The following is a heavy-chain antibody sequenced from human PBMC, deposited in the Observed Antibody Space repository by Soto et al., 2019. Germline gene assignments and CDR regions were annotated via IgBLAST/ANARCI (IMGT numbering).Heavy chain of an antibody. CDR3: ARAHYGDYGYGMDV. J-gene: IGHJ6*02. D-gene: IGHD4-17*01. CDR2: IYHSGST. CDR1: GGSISSGGYS. Sequence: SETLSLTCAVSGGSISSGGYSWSWIRQPPGKGLEWIGYIYHSGSTYYNPSLKSRVTISVDRSKNQFSLKLSSVTAADTAVYYCARAHYGDYGYGMDVWGQGNPGHRLL. V-gene: IGHV4-30-2*01.